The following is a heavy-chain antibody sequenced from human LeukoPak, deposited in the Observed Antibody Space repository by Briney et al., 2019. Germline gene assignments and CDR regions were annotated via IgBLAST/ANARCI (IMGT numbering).Heavy chain of an antibody. J-gene: IGHJ6*02. CDR1: GYTFTSYA. Sequence: SVKVSCKASGYTFTSYAISWVRQAPGQGLEWMGGIIPIFGTANYAQKFQGRVTITADESTSTAYMELSSLRSEDTAVYYCARRDIVATIEDFYYYYGMDVWGQGTTVTVSS. CDR3: ARRDIVATIEDFYYYYGMDV. CDR2: IIPIFGTA. D-gene: IGHD5-12*01. V-gene: IGHV1-69*13.